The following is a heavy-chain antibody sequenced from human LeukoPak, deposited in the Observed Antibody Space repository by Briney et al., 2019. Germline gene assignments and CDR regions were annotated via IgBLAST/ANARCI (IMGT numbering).Heavy chain of an antibody. D-gene: IGHD2-21*02. CDR2: IIPIFGTA. V-gene: IGHV1-69*01. CDR1: GGTFSSYA. J-gene: IGHJ5*02. Sequence: GASVKVSCKASGGTFSSYAISWVRQAPGQGLEWMGGIIPIFGTANYAQKFQGRVTITADESTSTAYMELSSLRSEDTAVYYCARDGPLAYCGGDCHQLPVNWFDPWGQGTLVTVSS. CDR3: ARDGPLAYCGGDCHQLPVNWFDP.